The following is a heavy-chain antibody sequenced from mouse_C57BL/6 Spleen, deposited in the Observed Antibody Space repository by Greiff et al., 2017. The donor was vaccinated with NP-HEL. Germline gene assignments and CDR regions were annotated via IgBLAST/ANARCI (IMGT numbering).Heavy chain of an antibody. D-gene: IGHD1-1*01. CDR3: ASYGNSYVGDY. V-gene: IGHV1-42*01. J-gene: IGHJ2*01. CDR1: GYSFTGYY. Sequence: VQLQQSGPELVKPGASVQISCKASGYSFTGYYMNWVKQSPEKSLEWIGEINPSTGGTTYNQKFKAKATLTVDKSSSTAYMQLKSLTSEDSAVYYCASYGNSYVGDYWGQGTTLTVSS. CDR2: INPSTGGT.